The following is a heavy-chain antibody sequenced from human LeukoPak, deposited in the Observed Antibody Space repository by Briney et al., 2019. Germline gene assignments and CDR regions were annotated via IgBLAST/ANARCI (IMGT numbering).Heavy chain of an antibody. Sequence: ASVKVSCKASGYTFAGYYMHWVRQAPGQGLEWMGWINPNSGGTNYAQKFQGRVTMTRDTSISTAYMELSRLRSDDTAVYYCAREGVGGGNWFDPWGQGTLVTVSS. CDR1: GYTFAGYY. D-gene: IGHD2-8*01. V-gene: IGHV1-2*02. J-gene: IGHJ5*02. CDR2: INPNSGGT. CDR3: AREGVGGGNWFDP.